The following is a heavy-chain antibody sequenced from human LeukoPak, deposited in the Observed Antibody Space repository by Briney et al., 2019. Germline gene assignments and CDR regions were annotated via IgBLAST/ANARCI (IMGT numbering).Heavy chain of an antibody. D-gene: IGHD6-13*01. V-gene: IGHV4-59*01. J-gene: IGHJ5*02. Sequence: SETLSLTCTVSGGSISSYYWSWIRQPPGKGLEWMGYIYYSGSTNYNPSLKSRVTITVDTSKNQFSLELNSVPAADTAVYYGARGFIAAAGWIDAWGQRTLVTASS. CDR3: ARGFIAAAGWIDA. CDR1: GGSISSYY. CDR2: IYYSGST.